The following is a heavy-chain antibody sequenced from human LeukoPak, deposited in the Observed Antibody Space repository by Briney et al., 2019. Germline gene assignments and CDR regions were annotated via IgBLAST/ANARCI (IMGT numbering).Heavy chain of an antibody. CDR2: INPSGGST. CDR1: GYTFTGYY. CDR3: ARDDGWFGELSL. D-gene: IGHD3-10*01. V-gene: IGHV1-46*01. J-gene: IGHJ4*02. Sequence: ASVKVSCKASGYTFTGYYMHWVRQAPGQGLEWMGIINPSGGSTSYAQKFQGRVTMTRDTSTSTVYMELSSLRSEDTAVYYCARDDGWFGELSLWGQGTLVTVSS.